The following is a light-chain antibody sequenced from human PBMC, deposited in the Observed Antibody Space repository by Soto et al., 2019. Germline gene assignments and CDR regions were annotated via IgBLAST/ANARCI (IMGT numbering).Light chain of an antibody. CDR2: KAS. CDR3: QQNNRYPWT. J-gene: IGKJ1*01. V-gene: IGKV1-5*03. CDR1: QNIKNW. Sequence: DIQMTQSPSTLPASVGDRVTITCRASQNIKNWLAWYQQKPGKGPSLLIYKASNLESGVSSRFSGSGSGTEFTLTISSLQPDDIGTYYCQQNNRYPWTFGQGTKVEIK.